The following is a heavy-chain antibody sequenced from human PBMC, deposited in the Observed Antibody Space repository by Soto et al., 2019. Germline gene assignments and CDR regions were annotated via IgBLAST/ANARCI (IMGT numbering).Heavy chain of an antibody. CDR1: GYTFTRYG. CDR3: ARGPQTGWFGEGYYYYGMDV. J-gene: IGHJ6*02. D-gene: IGHD3-10*01. Sequence: ASVKVSCKASGYTFTRYGISWVRQAPGQGLEWIGWMSAYNGNTNYAQKLQGRGTMTTDTPRRTAYMELRSLRSDDTAVYYCARGPQTGWFGEGYYYYGMDVSGQGTTVTVSS. V-gene: IGHV1-18*01. CDR2: MSAYNGNT.